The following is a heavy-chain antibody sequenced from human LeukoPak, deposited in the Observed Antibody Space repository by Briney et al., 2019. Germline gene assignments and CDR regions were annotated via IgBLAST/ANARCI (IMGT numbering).Heavy chain of an antibody. D-gene: IGHD5-18*01. CDR2: ISGSGGST. V-gene: IGHV3-23*01. CDR1: GFTFSSYA. J-gene: IGHJ6*02. CDR3: AKDPGYSYGYEAYGMDV. Sequence: GGSLRLSCAASGFTFSSYAMSWVRQAPGKGLEWVSAISGSGGSTYYADSVKGRFTISRDNSKNTLYLQINSLRAEDTAVYYCAKDPGYSYGYEAYGMDVWGQGTTVTVSS.